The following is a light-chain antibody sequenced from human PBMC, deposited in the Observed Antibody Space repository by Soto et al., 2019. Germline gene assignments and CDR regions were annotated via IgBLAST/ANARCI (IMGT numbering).Light chain of an antibody. V-gene: IGKV1-5*01. CDR2: DAS. CDR3: QHSWT. Sequence: DIQTTQSPSTLSASVGDRVTITCRASQSISSWLAWYQQKPGKAPKLLIYDASSLESGVPSRFSGSGSGTEFTLTISSLQPDDFATYYCQHSWTFGQGTKVEIK. CDR1: QSISSW. J-gene: IGKJ1*01.